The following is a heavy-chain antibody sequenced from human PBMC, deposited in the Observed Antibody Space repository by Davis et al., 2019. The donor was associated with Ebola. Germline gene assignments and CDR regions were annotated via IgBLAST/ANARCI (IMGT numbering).Heavy chain of an antibody. CDR3: ARGWLRGGMDV. J-gene: IGHJ6*04. Sequence: HSQTLSLTCAISGDSVSSGGWNWIRQSPSRGLEWLGRTYYSSKWYYDYAVSVKRLITINPDTSKSQFSLQLNSVTPEDTALYYCARGWLRGGMDVWGEGTTVTVSS. V-gene: IGHV6-1*01. CDR1: GDSVSSGG. CDR2: TYYSSKWYY. D-gene: IGHD5-18*01.